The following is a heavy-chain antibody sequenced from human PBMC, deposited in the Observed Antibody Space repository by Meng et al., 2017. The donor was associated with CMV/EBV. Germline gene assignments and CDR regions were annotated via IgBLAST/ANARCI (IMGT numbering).Heavy chain of an antibody. CDR3: ARGGNQIPAAIRTYYYYYGMDV. CDR1: GFTFSSYW. V-gene: IGHV3-7*04. J-gene: IGHJ6*02. CDR2: IKQDGSEK. Sequence: GESLKISCAASGFTFSSYWMSWVRQAPGKGLEWVANIKQDGSEKYYVDSVKGRFTISRGNAKNSLYLQMNSLRAEDTAVYYCARGGNQIPAAIRTYYYYYGMDVWGQGTTVTVSS. D-gene: IGHD2-2*01.